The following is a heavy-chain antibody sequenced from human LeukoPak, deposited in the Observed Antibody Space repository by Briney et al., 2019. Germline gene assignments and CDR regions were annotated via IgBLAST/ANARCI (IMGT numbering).Heavy chain of an antibody. V-gene: IGHV3-23*01. CDR1: GFTITSYA. CDR2: ISDSGGST. CDR3: ARDYYGSGSYYEYYGMDV. J-gene: IGHJ6*02. Sequence: GGSLRLSCAASGFTITSYAVSWVRQAPGKGLEWVSIISDSGGSTYYADSVKGRFTISRDNSNNTLYLQMNSLRAEDTAIYYCARDYYGSGSYYEYYGMDVWGHGTTVTVSS. D-gene: IGHD3-10*01.